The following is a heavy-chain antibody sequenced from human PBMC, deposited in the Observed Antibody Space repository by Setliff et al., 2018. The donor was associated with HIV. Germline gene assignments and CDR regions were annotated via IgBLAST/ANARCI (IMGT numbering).Heavy chain of an antibody. V-gene: IGHV4-34*01. CDR3: ARSRFVSVTAKAFDM. Sequence: SETLSLTCAVYSGPFSGYTWSWIRQPPGKGLEWIGETNHSGSTNYNPSLKSRVIISVDPSKNQFSLRQRSVTAADTAVYYCARSRFVSVTAKAFDMWGQGTMVTVSS. J-gene: IGHJ3*02. CDR2: TNHSGST. CDR1: SGPFSGYT. D-gene: IGHD2-21*02.